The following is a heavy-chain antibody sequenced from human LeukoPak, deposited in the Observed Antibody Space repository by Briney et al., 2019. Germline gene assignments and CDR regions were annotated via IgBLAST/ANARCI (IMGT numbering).Heavy chain of an antibody. J-gene: IGHJ4*02. Sequence: GGSLKLSCAASGFTFSSYAMHCVRQAPGKGLEWVAVISYDGSNKYYADSVKGRFTISRDNSKNTLYLQMNSLRAEDTAVYYCARDPPRVGYCSGGSCYSEDYWGQGTLVTVSS. CDR2: ISYDGSNK. CDR3: ARDPPRVGYCSGGSCYSEDY. CDR1: GFTFSSYA. V-gene: IGHV3-30-3*01. D-gene: IGHD2-15*01.